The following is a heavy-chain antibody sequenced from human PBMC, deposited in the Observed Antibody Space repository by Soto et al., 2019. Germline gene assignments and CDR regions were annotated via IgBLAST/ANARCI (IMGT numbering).Heavy chain of an antibody. CDR2: IRNKAVSYTT. Sequence: HPGGSLRLSCAASGFTFSDHYMDWVRQAPGKGLEWLGRIRNKAVSYTTEYAASVKGRFTISRDDSKNSLYLQMNSLKTDDTALYYCASRSSGSYYGLFDYWGQGTLVTVSS. V-gene: IGHV3-72*01. D-gene: IGHD1-26*01. CDR3: ASRSSGSYYGLFDY. CDR1: GFTFSDHY. J-gene: IGHJ4*02.